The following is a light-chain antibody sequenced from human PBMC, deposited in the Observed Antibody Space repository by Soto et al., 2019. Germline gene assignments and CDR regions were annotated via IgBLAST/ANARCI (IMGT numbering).Light chain of an antibody. CDR1: SSDIGYYNY. CDR3: TSYTTSSTLV. CDR2: DVS. V-gene: IGLV2-14*03. J-gene: IGLJ2*01. Sequence: QSALTQPASVSGSPGQSITISCTGTSSDIGYYNYVSWYQQHPDKAPKLMIYDVSNRPSGVSNRFSGSKSGNTASLTISGLQAEDEADYYCTSYTTSSTLVFGGGTKLTVL.